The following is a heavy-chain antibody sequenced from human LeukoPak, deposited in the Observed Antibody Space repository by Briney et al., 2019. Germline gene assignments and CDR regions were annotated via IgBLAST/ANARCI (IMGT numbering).Heavy chain of an antibody. CDR3: ARDSGPDDAFDI. CDR1: GFTFDDYA. V-gene: IGHV3-9*01. CDR2: ISWNSGTI. Sequence: GGSLRLSCAASGFTFDDYAMHWVRQAPGKGLEWVSGISWNSGTIGYADSVKGRFTISRDNAKNSLYLQMNSLRAEDTVVYYCARDSGPDDAFDIWGQGTMVTVSS. J-gene: IGHJ3*02.